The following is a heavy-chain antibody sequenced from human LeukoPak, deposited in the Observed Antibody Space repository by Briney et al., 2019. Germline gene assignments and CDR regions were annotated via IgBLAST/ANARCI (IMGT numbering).Heavy chain of an antibody. D-gene: IGHD1-26*01. J-gene: IGHJ6*02. Sequence: SETLSLTCTVSGGSISSYYWSWIRQPPGKGLEWIGYIYYSGSTNYNPSLKSRVTISVDTSKNQFSLKLSSVTAADTAVYYCARTSGSHSSYYYYGMDVWGQGATVTVSS. CDR2: IYYSGST. V-gene: IGHV4-59*01. CDR3: ARTSGSHSSYYYYGMDV. CDR1: GGSISSYY.